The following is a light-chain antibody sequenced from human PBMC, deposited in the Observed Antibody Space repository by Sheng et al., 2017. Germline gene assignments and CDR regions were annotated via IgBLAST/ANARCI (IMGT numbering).Light chain of an antibody. CDR2: AAS. Sequence: DIQMTQSPSSLSASVGDRVTITCRASQGISSYLAWYQQRPGKAPRLLISAASTLQSGVPSRFSGSGSGTDFTLTISSLQPEDVATYYCQKYNSAPLTFGGGTKVEIK. CDR1: QGISSY. J-gene: IGKJ4*01. V-gene: IGKV1-27*01. CDR3: QKYNSAPLT.